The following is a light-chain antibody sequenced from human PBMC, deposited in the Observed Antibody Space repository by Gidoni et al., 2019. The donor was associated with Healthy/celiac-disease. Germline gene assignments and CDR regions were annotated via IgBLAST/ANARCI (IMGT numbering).Light chain of an antibody. Sequence: WTLPPGTLSLSPGARAALTCRASQSVSSSYLAWYQQKHGQAPRLLIYGASSRATGIPDRFSGSGSGTDFTLTISRLEPEAFAVYYCQQYGSSPPMYTFGQGTKLEIK. CDR3: QQYGSSPPMYT. CDR2: GAS. CDR1: QSVSSSY. J-gene: IGKJ2*01. V-gene: IGKV3-20*01.